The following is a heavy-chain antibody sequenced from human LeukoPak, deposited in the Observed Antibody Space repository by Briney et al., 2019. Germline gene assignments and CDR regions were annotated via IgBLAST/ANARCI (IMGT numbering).Heavy chain of an antibody. Sequence: GGSLRLPCAASGFTFSSYWMSWVRQAPGKGLEWVANIKQDGSEKYYVDSVRGRFTISRDNAKNSLYLQMNSLRAEDTAVYYCARDQTLSSGSYYYYGMDVWGQGTTVTVSS. CDR2: IKQDGSEK. V-gene: IGHV3-7*01. CDR1: GFTFSSYW. D-gene: IGHD6-19*01. J-gene: IGHJ6*02. CDR3: ARDQTLSSGSYYYYGMDV.